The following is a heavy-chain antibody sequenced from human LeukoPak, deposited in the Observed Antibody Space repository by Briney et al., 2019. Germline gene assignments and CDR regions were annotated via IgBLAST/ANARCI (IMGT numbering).Heavy chain of an antibody. Sequence: SETLSLTCTVSGGSISRYYWSWIRQPPGKGLEWMGYIYSSGTINYNPSLTSRVTISVDTSKNQFSLKLRSVTAADTAVYYCARIGSGWSGLAGIDYWGQGTLVTVSS. CDR3: ARIGSGWSGLAGIDY. CDR2: IYSSGTI. CDR1: GGSISRYY. V-gene: IGHV4-4*08. D-gene: IGHD6-19*01. J-gene: IGHJ4*02.